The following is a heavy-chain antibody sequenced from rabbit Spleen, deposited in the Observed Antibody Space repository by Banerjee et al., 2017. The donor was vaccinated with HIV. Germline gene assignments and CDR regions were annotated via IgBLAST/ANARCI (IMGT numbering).Heavy chain of an antibody. D-gene: IGHD8-1*01. V-gene: IGHV1S40*01. CDR1: GFSFSSNYW. CDR3: ARDTGTSFSTYGMDL. CDR2: IVNGDGST. Sequence: QSLEESGGGLVQPGGSLTLTCTASGFSFSSNYWICWVRQAPGKGLEWIGCIVNGDGSTYYASWVNGRFTISKTSSTTVTLQMTSLTAADTATYFCARDTGTSFSTYGMDLWGPGTLVTVS. J-gene: IGHJ6*01.